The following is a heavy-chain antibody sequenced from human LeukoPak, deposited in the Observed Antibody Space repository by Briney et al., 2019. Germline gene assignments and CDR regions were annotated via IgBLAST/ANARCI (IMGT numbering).Heavy chain of an antibody. CDR1: GFTFSSYA. Sequence: GGSLRLSCAASGFTFSSYAMHWVRQAPGKGLEWVAVISYDGSNKYYADSVKGRFTISRDNSKNTLYLQMNSLRAEDTAVYYCAREDTAMGIDYWGQGTLVTVSS. V-gene: IGHV3-30-3*01. CDR2: ISYDGSNK. J-gene: IGHJ4*02. CDR3: AREDTAMGIDY. D-gene: IGHD5-18*01.